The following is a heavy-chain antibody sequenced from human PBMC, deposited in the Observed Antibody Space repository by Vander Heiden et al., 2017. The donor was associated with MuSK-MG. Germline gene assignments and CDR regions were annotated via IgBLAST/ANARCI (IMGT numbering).Heavy chain of an antibody. D-gene: IGHD2-15*01. Sequence: QVQLVQSGAEVKKPGSSVKVSCKASGGTFSSYAISWVRQAPGQGLEWMGGIIPIFGTANYAQKFQGRVTITADESTSTAYMELSSLRSEDTAVYYCARVETDLRHCSGGSCYVEGDDAFDIWGQGTMVTVSS. CDR2: IIPIFGTA. CDR3: ARVETDLRHCSGGSCYVEGDDAFDI. J-gene: IGHJ3*02. CDR1: GGTFSSYA. V-gene: IGHV1-69*01.